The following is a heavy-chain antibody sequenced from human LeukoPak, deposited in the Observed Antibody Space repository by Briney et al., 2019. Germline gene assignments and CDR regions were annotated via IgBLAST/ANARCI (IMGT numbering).Heavy chain of an antibody. CDR3: ATSESQTRFDF. Sequence: GESLKISCKGSGYTFTNYWIGWVRQMPGKGLEWMGIIYPDDSDTRYSPSFQGQVTISADKSINTAYLQWSSLKASGTAMYYCATSESQTRFDFWGQGTLVTVSS. V-gene: IGHV5-51*01. D-gene: IGHD1/OR15-1a*01. J-gene: IGHJ4*02. CDR1: GYTFTNYW. CDR2: IYPDDSDT.